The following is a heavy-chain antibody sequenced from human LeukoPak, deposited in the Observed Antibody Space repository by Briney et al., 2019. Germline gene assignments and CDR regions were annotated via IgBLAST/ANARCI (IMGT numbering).Heavy chain of an antibody. CDR1: GGSISSSSYY. CDR2: IYYSGST. J-gene: IGHJ4*02. CDR3: ARGGGTAMAPWYYFDY. Sequence: SETLSLTCTVSGGSISSSSYYWGWIRQPPGKGLEWIGSIYYSGSTYYNPSLKSRVTISVDTSKNQFSLKLSSVTAADTAVYYCARGGGTAMAPWYYFDYWGQGTLVTVSS. D-gene: IGHD5-18*01. V-gene: IGHV4-39*01.